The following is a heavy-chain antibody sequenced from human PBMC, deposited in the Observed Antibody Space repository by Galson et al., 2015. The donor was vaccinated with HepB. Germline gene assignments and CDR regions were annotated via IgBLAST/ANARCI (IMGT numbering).Heavy chain of an antibody. CDR1: GFTFSSYG. Sequence: SLRLSCAASGFTFSSYGMHWVRQAPGKGLEWVAVISYDGSNKYYADSVKGRFTISRDNSKNTLYLQMNSLRAEDTAAYYCAKVGLRHDSRTGGMDVWGQGTTVTVSS. D-gene: IGHD1-14*01. V-gene: IGHV3-30*18. CDR3: AKVGLRHDSRTGGMDV. CDR2: ISYDGSNK. J-gene: IGHJ6*02.